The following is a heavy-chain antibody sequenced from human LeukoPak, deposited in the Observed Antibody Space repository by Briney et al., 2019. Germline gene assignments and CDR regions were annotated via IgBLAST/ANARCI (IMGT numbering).Heavy chain of an antibody. CDR3: ARGRYCSSTSCYRGGYFDC. CDR1: GGSISSGDYY. V-gene: IGHV4-30-4*01. CDR2: IYYSGST. D-gene: IGHD2-2*02. J-gene: IGHJ4*02. Sequence: SETLSLTCTVSGGSISSGDYYWSWIRQPPGKGLEWIGYIYYSGSTYYNPSLKSRVTISVDTSKNQFSLKLSSVTAADTAVYYCARGRYCSSTSCYRGGYFDCWGQGTLVTVSS.